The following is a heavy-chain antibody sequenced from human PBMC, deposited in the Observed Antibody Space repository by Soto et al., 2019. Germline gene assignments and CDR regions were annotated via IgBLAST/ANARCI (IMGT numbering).Heavy chain of an antibody. CDR1: GDSVSSSSVA. D-gene: IGHD2-15*01. V-gene: IGHV6-1*01. CDR3: AGSEEDSYYYYYGLDV. Sequence: SQTLSLTCVISGDSVSSSSVAWNWVRQSPSRGLEWLGRTYYRSRWYSDFAVSVRGRIVINADTSKNQFSLQLNSVTPEDTAVYFCAGSEEDSYYYYYGLDVWGQGTTVTVSS. CDR2: TYYRSRWYS. J-gene: IGHJ6*02.